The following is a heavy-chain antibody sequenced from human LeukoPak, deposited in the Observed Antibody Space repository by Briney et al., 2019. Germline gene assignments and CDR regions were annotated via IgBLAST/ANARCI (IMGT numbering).Heavy chain of an antibody. CDR2: ISSSGSTI. V-gene: IGHV3-11*01. Sequence: GGSLRLSCAASGFTFSDYYMSWIRQAPGKGLEWVSYISSSGSTIYYADSVKGRFTFSRDNAKNSLYLQMNSLRAEDTAVYYCARAPKFRLVGVPKGPFDPWGQGTLVTVSS. D-gene: IGHD3-9*01. CDR1: GFTFSDYY. CDR3: ARAPKFRLVGVPKGPFDP. J-gene: IGHJ5*02.